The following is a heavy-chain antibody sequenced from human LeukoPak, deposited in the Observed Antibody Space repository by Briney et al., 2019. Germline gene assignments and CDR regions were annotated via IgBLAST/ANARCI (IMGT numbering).Heavy chain of an antibody. CDR2: INHSGST. D-gene: IGHD3-10*01. Sequence: SETLSLTCAVYGGSFSGYYWSWIRQPPGKGLEWIGEINHSGSTNYNPSLKSRVTISVDTSKNQCSLKLSSVTAADTAVYYCARGVWFGELRNLFDYWGQGTLVTVSS. J-gene: IGHJ4*02. CDR1: GGSFSGYY. CDR3: ARGVWFGELRNLFDY. V-gene: IGHV4-34*01.